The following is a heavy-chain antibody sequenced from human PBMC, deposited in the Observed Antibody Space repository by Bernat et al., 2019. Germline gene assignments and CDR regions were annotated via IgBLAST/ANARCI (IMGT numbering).Heavy chain of an antibody. V-gene: IGHV3-21*01. Sequence: EVQLVESGGGLVKPGGSLRLSCAASGFTFSSYSMNWVRQAPGKGLEWVSSISSSSSYIYYADSVKGRFTISRDNAKNSLYLQMNSLRAEDTAVYYCARSHSSGWTAQGSWGQGTLVTVSS. CDR1: GFTFSSYS. J-gene: IGHJ4*02. CDR2: ISSSSSYI. D-gene: IGHD6-19*01. CDR3: ARSHSSGWTAQGS.